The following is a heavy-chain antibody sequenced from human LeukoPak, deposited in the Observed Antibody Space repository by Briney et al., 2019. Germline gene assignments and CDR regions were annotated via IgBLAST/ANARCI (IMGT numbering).Heavy chain of an antibody. D-gene: IGHD6-13*01. J-gene: IGHJ3*02. V-gene: IGHV1-18*01. CDR1: GHTFTSYG. Sequence: GASVKVSCKASGHTFTSYGISWVRQAPGQGLEWMGWISAYNGNTNYAQKLQGRVTMTTDTSTSTAYMELRSLRSDDTAVNYCARDDSSSWYPDAFDIWGQGTMVTVSS. CDR2: ISAYNGNT. CDR3: ARDDSSSWYPDAFDI.